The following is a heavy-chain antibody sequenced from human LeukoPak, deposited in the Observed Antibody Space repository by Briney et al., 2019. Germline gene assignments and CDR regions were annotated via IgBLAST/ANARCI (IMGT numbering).Heavy chain of an antibody. V-gene: IGHV4-34*01. J-gene: IGHJ4*02. CDR1: GGSFSGYY. CDR2: INHSGST. D-gene: IGHD2-2*01. CDR3: ARPFCSTSCH. Sequence: SETLSLTCAVYGGSFSGYYWSWIRQPPGKGLEWIGEINHSGSTNYNPSLKSRVTISVDTSKNQSSLKLSSVTAADTAVYYCARPFCSTSCHWGQGTLVTVSS.